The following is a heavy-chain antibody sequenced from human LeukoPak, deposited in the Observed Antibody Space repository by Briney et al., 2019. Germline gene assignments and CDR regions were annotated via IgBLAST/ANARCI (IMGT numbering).Heavy chain of an antibody. CDR1: GFSLSDHA. V-gene: IGHV3-73*01. D-gene: IGHD4-23*01. CDR2: IKSKTNSYAT. J-gene: IGHJ4*02. CDR3: ARHMDPDYVDNKLFDY. Sequence: GETLKLSCTASGFSLSDHAMNWVRQTSDKGLEWVGRIKSKTNSYATEYAASVKGRFTISRDHSKNTVYLQLNSLKTEDTAVYYCARHMDPDYVDNKLFDYWGLGTQVTVSS.